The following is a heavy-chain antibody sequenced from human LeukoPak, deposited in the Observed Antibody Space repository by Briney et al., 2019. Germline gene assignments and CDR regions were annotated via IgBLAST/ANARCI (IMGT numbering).Heavy chain of an antibody. CDR3: ASFSYSNFVY. CDR2: ISSSGSTI. Sequence: GGSLRLSWAASGFTFSSYEMNWVRQAPGKGLEWVSYISSSGSTIYYADSVKGRFTISRDNAKNSLYLQMNSLRAEDTAVYYCASFSYSNFVYWGQGTLVTVSS. J-gene: IGHJ4*02. D-gene: IGHD4-11*01. CDR1: GFTFSSYE. V-gene: IGHV3-48*03.